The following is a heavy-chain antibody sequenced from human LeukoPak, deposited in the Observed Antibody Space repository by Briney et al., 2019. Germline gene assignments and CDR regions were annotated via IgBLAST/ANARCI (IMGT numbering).Heavy chain of an antibody. Sequence: ASVKVSCKASGYTFTGYYMHWVRQAPGQGLEWMGWINPNSGGTNYAQKFQGRVTMTRDTSISTAYMELRSLRSGDTAVYYCARTYYYDSSGYYNDAFDIWGQGTMVTVSS. CDR2: INPNSGGT. CDR3: ARTYYYDSSGYYNDAFDI. CDR1: GYTFTGYY. D-gene: IGHD3-22*01. J-gene: IGHJ3*02. V-gene: IGHV1-2*02.